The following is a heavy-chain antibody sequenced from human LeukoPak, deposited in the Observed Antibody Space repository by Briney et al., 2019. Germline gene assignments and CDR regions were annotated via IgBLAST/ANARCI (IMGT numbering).Heavy chain of an antibody. CDR3: ARDPYYDFWSGPLIDYYGMDV. CDR1: GGSFSGYY. CDR2: INHSGST. D-gene: IGHD3-3*01. Sequence: PSETLSLTCAVYGGSFSGYYWSWIRQPPGKGLEWIGEINHSGSTNYNPSLKSRVTISVDTSKNQFSLELSSVTAADTAVYYCARDPYYDFWSGPLIDYYGMDVWGQGTTVTVSS. J-gene: IGHJ6*02. V-gene: IGHV4-34*01.